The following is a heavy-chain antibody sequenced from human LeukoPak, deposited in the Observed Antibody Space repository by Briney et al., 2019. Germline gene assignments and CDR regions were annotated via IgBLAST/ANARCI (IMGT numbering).Heavy chain of an antibody. D-gene: IGHD2-15*01. Sequence: GRSLSLSCAASGFTFSTYGMHCVRQAPGKGPEWMAVISNDGSNKYHAESVRGRFTISRDNSKNTLYLQMNSLRAEDTAAYYCAKDAGHCSGGRCYSLDYWGQGTLVNVSS. CDR2: ISNDGSNK. CDR1: GFTFSTYG. V-gene: IGHV3-30*18. J-gene: IGHJ4*02. CDR3: AKDAGHCSGGRCYSLDY.